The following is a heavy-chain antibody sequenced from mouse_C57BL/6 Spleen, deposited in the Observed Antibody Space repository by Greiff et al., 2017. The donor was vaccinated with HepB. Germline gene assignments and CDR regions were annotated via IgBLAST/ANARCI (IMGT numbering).Heavy chain of an antibody. CDR2: ISDGGSYT. J-gene: IGHJ4*01. V-gene: IGHV5-4*01. Sequence: EVHLVESGGGLVKPGGSLKLSCAASGFTFSSYAMSWVRQTPEKRLEWVATISDGGSYTYYPDNVKGRFTISRDNAKNNLYLQMSHLKSEDTAMYYCARVPDYYGSSMDYWGQGTSVTVSS. CDR3: ARVPDYYGSSMDY. CDR1: GFTFSSYA. D-gene: IGHD1-1*01.